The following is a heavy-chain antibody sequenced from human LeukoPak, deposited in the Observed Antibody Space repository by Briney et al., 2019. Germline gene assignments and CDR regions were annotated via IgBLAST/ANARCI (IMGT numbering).Heavy chain of an antibody. J-gene: IGHJ6*03. V-gene: IGHV3-21*01. CDR1: GFTFSSYS. D-gene: IGHD6-13*01. CDR2: ISSSSSYI. CDR3: ARGVAGGYYYYYMDV. Sequence: GGSLRLSCAASGFTFSSYSMNWVRQAPGKGLEWVSSISSSSSYIYYADSVKGRFTISRDNAKNSLYLQMNSLRAEDTAVYYCARGVAGGYYYYYMDVWGKGTTVTVSS.